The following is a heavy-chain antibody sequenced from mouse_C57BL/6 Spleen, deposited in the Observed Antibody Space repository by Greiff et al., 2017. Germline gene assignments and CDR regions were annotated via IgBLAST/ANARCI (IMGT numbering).Heavy chain of an antibody. CDR1: GYSFTSYY. CDR3: ARQLSAY. J-gene: IGHJ3*01. CDR2: IYPGSGNT. V-gene: IGHV1-66*01. Sequence: QVQLQQSGPELVKPGASVKISCKASGYSFTSYYIHWVKQRPGQGLAWIGWIYPGSGNTKYNEKFKGKATLTADTSSSTAYMQLSSLTSEDSAVYYCARQLSAYWGQGTLVTVSA. D-gene: IGHD3-2*02.